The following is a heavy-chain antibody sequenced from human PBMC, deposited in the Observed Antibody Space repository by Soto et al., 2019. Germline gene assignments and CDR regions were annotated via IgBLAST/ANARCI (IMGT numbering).Heavy chain of an antibody. CDR2: IWYDGSNK. V-gene: IGHV3-33*01. D-gene: IGHD3-16*01. CDR1: GFTFSDYG. Sequence: QVQLVESGGGVVQPGRSLRLSCVASGFTFSDYGLHWVRQAPGKGLEWVAVIWYDGSNKYSVDSVKGRFTISRDYSKNTLYLQMNSLRAEDTAVYYCATFNLADPPFGLDPWGQGTLVTVSS. J-gene: IGHJ5*02. CDR3: ATFNLADPPFGLDP.